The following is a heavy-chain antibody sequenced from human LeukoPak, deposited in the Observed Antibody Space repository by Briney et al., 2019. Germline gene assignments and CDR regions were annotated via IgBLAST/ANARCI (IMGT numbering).Heavy chain of an antibody. Sequence: PGGSLTLSCAASGFNFSSQWMSWVRKAPGRGLEWVANVNQGGTQKYYVDSVKGRFTISRDNAENSLYLQMNSLRAEDTAVYYCARGWSDYVWGSYRRDDAFDIWGQGTMVTVSS. D-gene: IGHD3-16*02. CDR3: ARGWSDYVWGSYRRDDAFDI. CDR2: VNQGGTQK. V-gene: IGHV3-7*01. J-gene: IGHJ3*02. CDR1: GFNFSSQW.